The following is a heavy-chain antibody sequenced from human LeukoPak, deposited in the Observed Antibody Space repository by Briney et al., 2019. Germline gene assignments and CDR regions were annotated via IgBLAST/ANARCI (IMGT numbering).Heavy chain of an antibody. J-gene: IGHJ4*02. CDR1: GFTFSSYW. CDR3: AKDAGASSAFFDL. Sequence: GGSLGLSCAASGFTFSSYWMHWVRQVPGKGLVWVSTINNSGGNTHYADSVKGQFTISRDNSKSTLYLQMNSLTDEDTAMYYCAKDAGASSAFFDLWGQGTLVTVSS. D-gene: IGHD2-8*02. CDR2: INNSGGNT. V-gene: IGHV3-74*01.